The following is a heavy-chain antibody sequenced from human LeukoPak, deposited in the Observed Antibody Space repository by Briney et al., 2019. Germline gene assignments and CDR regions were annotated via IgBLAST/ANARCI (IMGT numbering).Heavy chain of an antibody. CDR3: ARYAADGRNLEY. D-gene: IGHD5-24*01. J-gene: IGHJ4*02. V-gene: IGHV4-59*01. Sequence: SETLSLTCTVSGGSISGYYWSWIRQPPGKGLEWIGYIYYSGSTSYNPTLKSRVSISVDTSKKQFSLKLSSVTAADTAVYYCARYAADGRNLEYWGQGTLVTVSS. CDR1: GGSISGYY. CDR2: IYYSGST.